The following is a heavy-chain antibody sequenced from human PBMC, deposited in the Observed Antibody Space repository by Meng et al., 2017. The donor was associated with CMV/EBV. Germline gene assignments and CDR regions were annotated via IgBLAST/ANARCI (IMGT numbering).Heavy chain of an antibody. CDR3: ARDHRSMDV. J-gene: IGHJ6*02. CDR2: INSDGSST. CDR1: GLTFSSYW. Sequence: GESLKISCAASGLTFSSYWMHWVRQAPGKGLVRVSRINSDGSSTSYADSVKGRFTISRDNAKNTLYLQMNSLRAEDTAVYYCARDHRSMDVWGQGTTVTVSS. V-gene: IGHV3-74*01.